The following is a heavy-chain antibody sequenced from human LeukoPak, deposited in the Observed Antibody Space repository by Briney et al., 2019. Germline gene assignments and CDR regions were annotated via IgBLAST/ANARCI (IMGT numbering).Heavy chain of an antibody. CDR2: IYYTGST. CDR3: ARHRAYSSSSPFDY. D-gene: IGHD6-6*01. Sequence: SETLSLTCSVSGGSISSLYWSWIRQPPGKGLEWIGYIYYTGSTNYNPSLRSRVTMFVDMSKDQFSLRLSSVTAADTAVYYCARHRAYSSSSPFDYWGQGTLVTVSS. CDR1: GGSISSLY. V-gene: IGHV4-59*08. J-gene: IGHJ4*02.